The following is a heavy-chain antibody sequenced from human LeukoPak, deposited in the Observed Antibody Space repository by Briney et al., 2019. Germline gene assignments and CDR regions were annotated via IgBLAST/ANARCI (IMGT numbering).Heavy chain of an antibody. J-gene: IGHJ6*03. Sequence: SETLSLTCTVSGGSISSSSYYWGWIRQPPGKGLEWIGSIYYSGSTYYNPSLKSRVTISVDTSKNQFSLKLSSVTAADTAVYYCARAHAYNWNYYYYMDVWGKGTTVTVSS. CDR2: IYYSGST. D-gene: IGHD1-20*01. CDR1: GGSISSSSYY. CDR3: ARAHAYNWNYYYYMDV. V-gene: IGHV4-39*07.